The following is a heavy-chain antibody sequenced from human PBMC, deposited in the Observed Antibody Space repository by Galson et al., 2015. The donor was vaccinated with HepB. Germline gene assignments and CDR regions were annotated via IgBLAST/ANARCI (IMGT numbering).Heavy chain of an antibody. Sequence: AISRDSVSSNRAAWNWIRQSPSRGLEWLGRTYYRSKWYNGYAVSVKSRITINPDTSKNQFSLQLNSVTPEDTAVYYCARGRFSGNIWDLDYWGQGTLVTLSS. CDR2: TYYRSKWYN. CDR3: ARGRFSGNIWDLDY. CDR1: RDSVSSNRAA. J-gene: IGHJ4*02. V-gene: IGHV6-1*01. D-gene: IGHD3-10*01.